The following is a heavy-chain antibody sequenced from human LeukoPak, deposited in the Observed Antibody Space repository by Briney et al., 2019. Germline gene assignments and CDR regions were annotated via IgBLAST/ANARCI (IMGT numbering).Heavy chain of an antibody. CDR2: IYPGDSDT. CDR3: ARHAPLGWPGGIDV. CDR1: GYSFTSYW. Sequence: GESLKISCKGSGYSFTSYWIGWVRQMPGKGLEGMGIIYPGDSDTRYSPCFQGQVTISADKPISTPYLQWSPLKASDPAMYYCARHAPLGWPGGIDVWGQGTTVTVSS. D-gene: IGHD6-19*01. V-gene: IGHV5-51*01. J-gene: IGHJ6*02.